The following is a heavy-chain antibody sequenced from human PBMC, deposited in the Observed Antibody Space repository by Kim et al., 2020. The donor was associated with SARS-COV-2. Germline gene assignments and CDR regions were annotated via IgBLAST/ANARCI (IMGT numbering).Heavy chain of an antibody. CDR2: ISTSGHSP. J-gene: IGHJ3*02. Sequence: GGSLRLSCAASGFTFSSYCMSWVRQAPGKGLEWVSSISTSGHSPYYADSVKGRFTVSRDNSRNMLYLQMNGLRAAGTAVYYCSISLHTCHWPPANFVDI. V-gene: IGHV3-23*01. D-gene: IGHD2-15*01. CDR1: GFTFSSYC. CDR3: SISLHTCHWPPANFVDI.